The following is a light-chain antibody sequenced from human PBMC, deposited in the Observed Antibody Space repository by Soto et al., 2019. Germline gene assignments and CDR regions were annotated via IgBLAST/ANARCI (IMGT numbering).Light chain of an antibody. J-gene: IGLJ1*01. CDR3: RSYTSSTSYV. CDR1: SSDVGGYNY. Sequence: QSALAQPASVSGSPGQSITISCTGTSSDVGGYNYVSWYQQHPGKAPKLMIYEVSNRPSGVSNRSSGSKSGNTASLTISGLQAEDEADYYCRSYTSSTSYVFGAGTKGTLL. V-gene: IGLV2-14*01. CDR2: EVS.